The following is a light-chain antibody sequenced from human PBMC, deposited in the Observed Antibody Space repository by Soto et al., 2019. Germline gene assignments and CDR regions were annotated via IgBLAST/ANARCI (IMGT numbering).Light chain of an antibody. V-gene: IGLV1-47*01. CDR3: ATWDDGLSGVL. J-gene: IGLJ2*01. CDR2: NSD. Sequence: QSVLTQPPSASGTPGQRVSITCSGSDSNIGSNSVHWYQQVPGMAPKLLVYNSDQRPSGVPDRFSGSKSVTSASLAISGLRAEDEAEYYCATWDDGLSGVLFGGGTMLTVL. CDR1: DSNIGSNS.